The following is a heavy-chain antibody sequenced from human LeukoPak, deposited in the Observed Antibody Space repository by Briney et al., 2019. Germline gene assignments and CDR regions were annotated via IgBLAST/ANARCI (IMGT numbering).Heavy chain of an antibody. CDR3: ARQVSDYFYYYMDV. J-gene: IGHJ6*03. CDR2: IYYSGTT. CDR1: GGSISTSSYY. Sequence: PSETLSLTCTVSGGSISTSSYYWGWLRQPPGTGLEWIGTIYYSGTTYYNPSLESRVTISEDTSRNRFSLMLSSVTAADTAIYYCARQVSDYFYYYMDVWGEGTTVIVSS. V-gene: IGHV4-39*01.